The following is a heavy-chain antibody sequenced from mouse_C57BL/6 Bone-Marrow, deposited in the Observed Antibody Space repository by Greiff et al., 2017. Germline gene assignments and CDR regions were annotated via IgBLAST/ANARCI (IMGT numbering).Heavy chain of an antibody. Sequence: VQLQQPGAELVKPGASVKMSCKASGYTFTSYWITWVKQRPGQGLEWIGDIYPGSGSTNYNEKFKSKATLTVDKSSSTAYMQLSSLTSEYSAVYYCALTTVVATRYYFDDWGQGTTLTVSS. CDR1: GYTFTSYW. CDR3: ALTTVVATRYYFDD. V-gene: IGHV1-55*01. CDR2: IYPGSGST. D-gene: IGHD1-1*01. J-gene: IGHJ2*01.